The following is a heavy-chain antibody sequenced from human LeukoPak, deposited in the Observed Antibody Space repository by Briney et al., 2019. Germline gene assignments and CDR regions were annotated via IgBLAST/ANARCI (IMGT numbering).Heavy chain of an antibody. V-gene: IGHV1-8*01. CDR3: ARVPHPYYYDSSGYYVY. J-gene: IGHJ4*02. D-gene: IGHD3-22*01. Sequence: ASVKVSCKASASTFSTYAIHWVRQAPGQGLEWMGRIITGNGNTGYAQKFQGRVTMTRNTSISTAYMELSTLRSEDTAVYYCARVPHPYYYDSSGYYVYWGQGTLVTVSS. CDR1: ASTFSTYA. CDR2: IITGNGNT.